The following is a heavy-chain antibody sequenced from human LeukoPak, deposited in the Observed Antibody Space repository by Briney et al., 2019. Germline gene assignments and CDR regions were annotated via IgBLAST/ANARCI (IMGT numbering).Heavy chain of an antibody. CDR2: ISSSGSTI. V-gene: IGHV3-48*03. Sequence: GGSLRLSCAASGFTISSYEMNWVRQAPGKGLEWVSYISSSGSTIYYADSVKGRFTISRDNARNPLYLQMNSLRAEDTAVYYCARDLWARGPYSTRGYWGQGTLVTVSS. J-gene: IGHJ4*02. D-gene: IGHD6-13*01. CDR3: ARDLWARGPYSTRGY. CDR1: GFTISSYE.